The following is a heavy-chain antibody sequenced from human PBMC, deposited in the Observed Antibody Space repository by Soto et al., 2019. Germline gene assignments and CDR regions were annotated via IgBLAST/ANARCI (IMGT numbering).Heavy chain of an antibody. CDR2: IYHSGST. V-gene: IGHV4-30-2*01. J-gene: IGHJ5*02. CDR3: ARVPSP. Sequence: QLQLQESGTGLVKPSQTLSLTCAVSGGSFSSGGYSWGWIRQPPGKGLEWIGYIYHSGSTYYNPSLNSRVTLPLDSSNTHFSLKLSSVTAAHTAVYYCARVPSPWCQGTLVTFSS. CDR1: GGSFSSGGYS.